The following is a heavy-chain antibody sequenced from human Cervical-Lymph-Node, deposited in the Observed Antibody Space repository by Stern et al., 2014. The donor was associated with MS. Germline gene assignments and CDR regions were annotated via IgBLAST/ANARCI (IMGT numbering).Heavy chain of an antibody. CDR2: VNPSRGGK. J-gene: IGHJ4*02. CDR1: GYTFTAKY. D-gene: IGHD6-19*01. Sequence: QLVQSGAEVKKPGASVKVSCKTSGYTFTAKYLHWIRQAPGQGLEWMGLVNPSRGGKKYAHNFQGRVTMTSDRSITTAYMELSSLRSDDTAVFFCARDSGRSGWYDDFDYWGQGTLVVVSP. CDR3: ARDSGRSGWYDDFDY. V-gene: IGHV1-2*02.